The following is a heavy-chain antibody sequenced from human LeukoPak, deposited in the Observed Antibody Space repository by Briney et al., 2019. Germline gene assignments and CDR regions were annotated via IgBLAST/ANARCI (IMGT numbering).Heavy chain of an antibody. J-gene: IGHJ4*02. CDR2: INPNSGGT. CDR1: GYTFTGYY. D-gene: IGHD6-13*01. CDR3: ASIRVGSSSSWYPFDY. V-gene: IGHV1-2*02. Sequence: GASVKVSCKASGYTFTGYYMHWVRQAPGQGLEWMGWINPNSGGTNYAQKFQGRVTMTRDTSISTAYMELSRLRSDDTAVYYCASIRVGSSSSWYPFDYWGQGTLVTVSS.